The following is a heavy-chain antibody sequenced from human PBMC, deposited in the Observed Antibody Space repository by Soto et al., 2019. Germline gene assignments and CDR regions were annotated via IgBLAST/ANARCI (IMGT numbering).Heavy chain of an antibody. J-gene: IGHJ4*02. CDR2: ISGGGGGT. CDR1: GFSFDSYA. V-gene: IGHV3-23*01. D-gene: IGHD3-9*01. CDR3: AKTAGYTTAYPLDY. Sequence: PGGSLRLSCAASGFSFDSYAMTWVRQAPGRGLQWVSLISGGGGGTYYADSVKARFTISRDNSKNTLYLQMNSLRAEDTAVYYCAKTAGYTTAYPLDYWGQGTQVTVSS.